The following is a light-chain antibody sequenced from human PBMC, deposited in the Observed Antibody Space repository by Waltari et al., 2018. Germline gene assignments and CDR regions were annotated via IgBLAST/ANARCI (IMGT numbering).Light chain of an antibody. CDR1: SGHSSNV. V-gene: IGLV4-69*01. CDR2: VNSDGSH. Sequence: QLVLTQSPSASASLGASVKLTCTPSSGHSSNVIAWLQQQPKKGPRYLMKVNSDGSHNKGDEIPARFSGSSSGAERYLTISSLQSEDEADYYCQTGGHGTWVFGGGTKLTVL. CDR3: QTGGHGTWV. J-gene: IGLJ3*02.